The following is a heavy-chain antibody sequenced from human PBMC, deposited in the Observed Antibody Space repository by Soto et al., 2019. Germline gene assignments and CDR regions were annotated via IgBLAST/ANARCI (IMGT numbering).Heavy chain of an antibody. CDR3: ARGLTIASGSYYVYYYYGMDV. CDR2: IYYSGST. Sequence: PSEALSLTCSVSGGSISSGGYYWSWIRQHPGKGLEWIGYIYYSGSTYYNPSLKSRVTISVDTSKNQFSLKLSSVTAADTAVYYCARGLTIASGSYYVYYYYGMDVSGQGTTVTVSS. V-gene: IGHV4-31*03. CDR1: GGSISSGGYY. J-gene: IGHJ6*02. D-gene: IGHD3-10*01.